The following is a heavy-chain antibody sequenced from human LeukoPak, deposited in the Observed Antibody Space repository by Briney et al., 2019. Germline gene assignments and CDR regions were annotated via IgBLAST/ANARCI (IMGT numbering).Heavy chain of an antibody. CDR1: GFTFSTYA. D-gene: IGHD1-14*01. CDR3: TTAGGNRDYYYYYYMDV. Sequence: PGGSLRLSCAASGFTFSTYAMHWVRQAPGKGLEWVAVISYDGSSKYYADSVKGRFTISRDNSKNTLYLQMNSLKTEDTAVYYCTTAGGNRDYYYYYYMDVWGKGTTVTVSS. J-gene: IGHJ6*03. V-gene: IGHV3-30*04. CDR2: ISYDGSSK.